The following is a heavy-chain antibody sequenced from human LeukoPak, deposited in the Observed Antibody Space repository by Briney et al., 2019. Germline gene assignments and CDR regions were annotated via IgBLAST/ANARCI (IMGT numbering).Heavy chain of an antibody. CDR2: INAGNGNT. V-gene: IGHV1-3*01. J-gene: IGHJ6*02. CDR1: GYTFTSYA. CDR3: ARGHWYLTPGIGYCSGGSCYSSSGQYYYYYGMDV. Sequence: ASVKVSCKASGYTFTSYAMHWVRQAPGQRLEWMGWINAGNGNTKYSQKFQGRVTITRDTSASTAYMELSSLRSEDTAVYHCARGHWYLTPGIGYCSGGSCYSSSGQYYYYYGMDVWGQGTTVTVSS. D-gene: IGHD2-15*01.